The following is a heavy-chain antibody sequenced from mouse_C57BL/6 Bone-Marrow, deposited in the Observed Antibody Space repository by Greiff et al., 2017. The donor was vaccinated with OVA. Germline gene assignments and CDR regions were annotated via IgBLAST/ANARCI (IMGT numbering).Heavy chain of an antibody. J-gene: IGHJ2*01. CDR1: GYAFSSSW. D-gene: IGHD1-1*01. CDR2: IYPGDGDA. V-gene: IGHV1-82*01. CDR3: ASYYYGSSYNGY. Sequence: QVQLQQSGPELVKPGASVKISCKASGYAFSSSWMNWVKQRPGKGLEWIGRIYPGDGDANYNGKFKGKATLTADKSSSTAYMQLSSLTSEDSAVYFCASYYYGSSYNGYWGQGTTLTVSS.